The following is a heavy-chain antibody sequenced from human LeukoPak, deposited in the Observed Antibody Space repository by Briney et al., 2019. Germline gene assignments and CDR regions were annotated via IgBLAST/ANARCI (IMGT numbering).Heavy chain of an antibody. Sequence: SETLSLTCTVSGGSVSSGSYYWSWIRQPPGKGLEWIGYIYYSGSTNYNPSLKSRVTISVDTSKNQFSLKLSSVTAADTAVYYCARAVLDDSSGYYYGLESYYFDYWGQGTLVTVSS. CDR1: GGSVSSGSYY. CDR2: IYYSGST. J-gene: IGHJ4*02. V-gene: IGHV4-61*01. D-gene: IGHD3-22*01. CDR3: ARAVLDDSSGYYYGLESYYFDY.